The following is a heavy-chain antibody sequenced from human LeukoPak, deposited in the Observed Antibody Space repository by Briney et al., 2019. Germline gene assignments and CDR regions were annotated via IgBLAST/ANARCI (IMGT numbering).Heavy chain of an antibody. CDR2: ISYDGRNK. Sequence: GGSLRLSCAASGFTFSSYNMHWVRRAPGKGLVGVAVISYDGRNKYYADSVKGRFTISRDNSKNTLYLQMNALRAEDTAVYYCGRGFGELPDYWGRGTLVTVSS. J-gene: IGHJ4*02. D-gene: IGHD3-10*01. CDR1: GFTFSSYN. V-gene: IGHV3-30*03. CDR3: GRGFGELPDY.